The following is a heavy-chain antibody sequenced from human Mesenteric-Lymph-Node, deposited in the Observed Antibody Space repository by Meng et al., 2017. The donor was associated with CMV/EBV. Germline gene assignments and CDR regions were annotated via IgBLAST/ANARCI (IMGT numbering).Heavy chain of an antibody. CDR1: GGSFSGYC. D-gene: IGHD5-18*01. J-gene: IGHJ4*02. V-gene: IGHV4-34*01. CDR2: INHSGST. CDR3: ARGRGGYSYGSYFDY. Sequence: YGGSFSGYCWSWIRQPPGKGLEWIGEINHSGSTNYNPSLKSRVTISVDTSKNQFSLKLSSVTAADTAVYYCARGRGGYSYGSYFDYWGQGTLVTVSS.